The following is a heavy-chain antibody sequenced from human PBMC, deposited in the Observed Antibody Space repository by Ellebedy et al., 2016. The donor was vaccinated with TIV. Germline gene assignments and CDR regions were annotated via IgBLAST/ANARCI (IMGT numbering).Heavy chain of an antibody. CDR3: AKELGDYGNYYYMDV. Sequence: GESLKISCAASGFMFSDYGMHWVRQAPGKGLEWVAIISYDGSNQYYADSVKGRFTISRDNSKKTLYLQMNSLRGEDTAVYHCAKELGDYGNYYYMDVWGKGTTVTVSS. J-gene: IGHJ6*03. CDR2: ISYDGSNQ. D-gene: IGHD4-17*01. V-gene: IGHV3-30*18. CDR1: GFMFSDYG.